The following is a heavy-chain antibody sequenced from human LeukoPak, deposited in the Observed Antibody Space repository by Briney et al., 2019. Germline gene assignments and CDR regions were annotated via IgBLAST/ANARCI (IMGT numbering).Heavy chain of an antibody. D-gene: IGHD3-10*01. CDR2: ISWNSGSI. Sequence: GGSLRLSCAASGFTFDDYAMHWVRQAPGKGLGWVSGISWNSGSIGYADSVKGRFTISRDNAKNSLYLQMNSLRAEDMALYYCAKELRGVGGFRYFDYWGQGTLVTVSS. J-gene: IGHJ4*02. V-gene: IGHV3-9*03. CDR3: AKELRGVGGFRYFDY. CDR1: GFTFDDYA.